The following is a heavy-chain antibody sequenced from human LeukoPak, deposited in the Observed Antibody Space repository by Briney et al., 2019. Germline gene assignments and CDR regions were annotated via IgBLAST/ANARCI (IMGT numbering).Heavy chain of an antibody. CDR2: IYYSGST. CDR3: ARTAFGINGDLDY. V-gene: IGHV4-31*03. J-gene: IGHJ4*02. D-gene: IGHD4-17*01. CDR1: GGSINSGGYY. Sequence: SETLSPTCTVSGGSINSGGYYWSWIRQHPGKGLEWIGYIYYSGSTYYNPSLKSRVTISVDTSKNQFSLKLSSVTAADTAVYYCARTAFGINGDLDYWGQGTLVTVSS.